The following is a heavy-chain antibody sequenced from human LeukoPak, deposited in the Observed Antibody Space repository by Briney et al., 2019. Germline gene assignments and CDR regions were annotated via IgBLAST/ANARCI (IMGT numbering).Heavy chain of an antibody. Sequence: GGSLRLSCAASGFTFSSYSMNWVRQAPGKGLEWVSSISSSSSYIYYADSVKGRFTISRDNSKNTLYLQMNSLRAEDTAVYYCAKDKRGYCSSTSCYPFDYWGQGTLVTVSS. CDR2: ISSSSSYI. CDR1: GFTFSSYS. CDR3: AKDKRGYCSSTSCYPFDY. J-gene: IGHJ4*02. D-gene: IGHD2-2*01. V-gene: IGHV3-21*01.